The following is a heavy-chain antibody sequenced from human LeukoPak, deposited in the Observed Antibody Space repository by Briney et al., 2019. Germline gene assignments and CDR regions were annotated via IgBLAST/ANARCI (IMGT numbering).Heavy chain of an antibody. CDR3: AKAINHYYDSSGYFQT. Sequence: PGGSLRLSCAASGFTFSSYSMNWVRQAPGKGLEWVSSISSSSSYIYYADSVKGRFTISRDNAKNSLYLEMNSLSTEDTAFYYCAKAINHYYDSSGYFQTWGQGALVTVSS. CDR2: ISSSSSYI. D-gene: IGHD3-22*01. CDR1: GFTFSSYS. V-gene: IGHV3-21*04. J-gene: IGHJ5*02.